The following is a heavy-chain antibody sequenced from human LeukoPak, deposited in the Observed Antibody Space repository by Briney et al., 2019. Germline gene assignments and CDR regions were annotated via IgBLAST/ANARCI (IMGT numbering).Heavy chain of an antibody. J-gene: IGHJ4*02. CDR3: ARWANFGFGTYIGDS. V-gene: IGHV1-18*01. Sequence: ASVKVSCKASGYTLSNYGFSWVRQAPGQGLEWVAWISPDRRKTKYAQRLQGRVTVTTDTDTSTADMELTNLRSDDTAVYYCARWANFGFGTYIGDSWGQGTLVTVSS. CDR2: ISPDRRKT. CDR1: GYTLSNYG. D-gene: IGHD3-16*01.